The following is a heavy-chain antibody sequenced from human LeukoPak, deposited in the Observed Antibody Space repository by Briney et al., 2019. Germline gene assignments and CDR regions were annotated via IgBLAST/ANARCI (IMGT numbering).Heavy chain of an antibody. CDR2: VSGGGENK. CDR1: GFTFTNYA. J-gene: IGHJ4*02. CDR3: ARAQSDSSGYYYVGDY. D-gene: IGHD3-22*01. Sequence: GGSLRLSCAASGFTFTNYAMNWVRQAPGKGLEWVSAVSGGGENKYYADSVKGRFTISRDNSKNTLYLQLNSLITEDTAVYYCARAQSDSSGYYYVGDYWGQGTLVTVSS. V-gene: IGHV3-23*01.